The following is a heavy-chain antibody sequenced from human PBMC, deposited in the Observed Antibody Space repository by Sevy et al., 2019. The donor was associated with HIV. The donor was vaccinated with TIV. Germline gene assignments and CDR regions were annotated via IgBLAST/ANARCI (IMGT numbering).Heavy chain of an antibody. D-gene: IGHD2-15*01. CDR3: AKDRAVLVGDAFDL. Sequence: GGSLRLSCAASGFTVSSNYMSWVRQAPGKGLEWVSVIYSGGSTYYADSVKGRFTISRDNSKNTLSLQMHSLRVEDTAVYYCAKDRAVLVGDAFDLWGQGTMVTVS. CDR2: IYSGGST. CDR1: GFTVSSNY. V-gene: IGHV3-53*01. J-gene: IGHJ3*01.